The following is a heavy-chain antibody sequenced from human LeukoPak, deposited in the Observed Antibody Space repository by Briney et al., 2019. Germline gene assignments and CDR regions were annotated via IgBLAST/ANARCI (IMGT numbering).Heavy chain of an antibody. J-gene: IGHJ4*02. Sequence: ASVKVSCKASGYTFTSYDINWVRQATGQGLEWMGWMNPNSGNTGYAQKLQGRVTMTRNTSISTAYMELSSLRSEDTAVYYCARGAAGSSSFDYWGQGTLVTVSS. D-gene: IGHD6-6*01. CDR1: GYTFTSYD. CDR3: ARGAAGSSSFDY. CDR2: MNPNSGNT. V-gene: IGHV1-8*01.